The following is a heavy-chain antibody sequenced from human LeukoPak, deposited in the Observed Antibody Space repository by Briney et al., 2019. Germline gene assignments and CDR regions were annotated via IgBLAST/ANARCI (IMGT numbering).Heavy chain of an antibody. J-gene: IGHJ6*03. D-gene: IGHD5-12*01. CDR3: AKDVGYGAYMDV. CDR2: IWYDGSNK. Sequence: GGSLRLSCAVSGFSVSGYWMTWVRQAPGKGLEWVAVIWYDGSNKYYADSVKGRFTISRDNSKNTLYLQMNSLRAEDTAVYYCAKDVGYGAYMDVWGKGTTVTVSS. CDR1: GFSVSGYW. V-gene: IGHV3-33*06.